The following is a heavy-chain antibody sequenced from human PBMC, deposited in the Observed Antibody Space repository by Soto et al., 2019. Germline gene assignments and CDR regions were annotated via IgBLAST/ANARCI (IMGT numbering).Heavy chain of an antibody. D-gene: IGHD2-2*02. CDR2: ISYDGSNK. V-gene: IGHV3-30*18. Sequence: PGESLRLSCAASGFTFSSYGMHWVRQAPGKGLEWVAVISYDGSNKYYADSVKGRFTISRDNPKNTLYLQMNSLRAEDTAVYYCAKDRDPIVVVPAAILDYWGQGTLVTVSS. J-gene: IGHJ4*02. CDR3: AKDRDPIVVVPAAILDY. CDR1: GFTFSSYG.